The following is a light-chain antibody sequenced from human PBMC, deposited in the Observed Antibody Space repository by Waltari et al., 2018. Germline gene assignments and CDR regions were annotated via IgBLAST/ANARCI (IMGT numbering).Light chain of an antibody. CDR1: QSVLYSSNNKNF. V-gene: IGKV4-1*01. CDR3: QQYYSTPYA. J-gene: IGKJ2*01. Sequence: DIVMTQSPDSLAVSLGERATINCKSSQSVLYSSNNKNFLGCDQQKPGQPPKLLIYWASTRESGVPDRFSGSGSGTDFTLTISSLQAEDVAVYYCQQYYSTPYAFGQGTKLEIK. CDR2: WAS.